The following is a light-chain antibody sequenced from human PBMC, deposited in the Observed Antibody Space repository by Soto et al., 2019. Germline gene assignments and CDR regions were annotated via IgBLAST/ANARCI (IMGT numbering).Light chain of an antibody. J-gene: IGKJ1*01. V-gene: IGKV3-15*01. CDR3: QQYNNWPPWT. CDR1: QSISNN. Sequence: VMTQSPATLSVSPGERATLSCRASQSISNNLAWYQQRPGQAPRLLIYDASTRATGVPARFSGGGSGTDFTLTISGLQSEDFAVYYCQQYNNWPPWTFGQGTELEIK. CDR2: DAS.